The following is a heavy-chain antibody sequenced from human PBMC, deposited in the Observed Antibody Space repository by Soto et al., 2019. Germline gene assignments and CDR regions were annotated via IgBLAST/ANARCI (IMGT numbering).Heavy chain of an antibody. CDR2: INSDGSTI. CDR1: GYNFSPLW. D-gene: IGHD3-10*01. J-gene: IGHJ3*01. V-gene: IGHV3-74*01. Sequence: EVQLVESGGGLVQPGESLRLSCAASGYNFSPLWMHWVRQAPGKWLLWVSHINSDGSTILYADSVKGRFTISRDNATNPRYLQMNSLTAEDTAMYFWVRDRGYPDSFDVWGRGTMVTVSS. CDR3: VRDRGYPDSFDV.